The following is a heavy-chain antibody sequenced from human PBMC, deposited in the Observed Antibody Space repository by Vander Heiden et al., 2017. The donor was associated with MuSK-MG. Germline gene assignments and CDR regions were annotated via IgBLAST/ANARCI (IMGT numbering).Heavy chain of an antibody. Sequence: EVQLVQSGEEVKKPGESLKISCQGSGYSFTNYWIAWVRQMPGKGLEWMGIIYPADSDTRYSPSFQGQVSISADRSISTAYLQWSSLKASDTAIYYCARRARVGVCSGGSCYYDYWGQGSLVTVSS. CDR1: GYSFTNYW. CDR3: ARRARVGVCSGGSCYYDY. V-gene: IGHV5-51*01. J-gene: IGHJ4*02. CDR2: IYPADSDT. D-gene: IGHD2-15*01.